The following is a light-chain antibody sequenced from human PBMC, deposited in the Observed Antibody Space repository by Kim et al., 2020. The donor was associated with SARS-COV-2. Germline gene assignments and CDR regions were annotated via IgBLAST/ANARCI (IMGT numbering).Light chain of an antibody. Sequence: QSALTQPASVSGSPGQSITISCTGTSSDVGGYNYVSWYQQHPGKAPKLMIYDVSNWPSGVSNRFSGSKSGNTASLTISGLQAEDEADYYCSSYTSTSTLGVFGGGTQLTVL. J-gene: IGLJ2*01. CDR2: DVS. CDR1: SSDVGGYNY. V-gene: IGLV2-14*03. CDR3: SSYTSTSTLGV.